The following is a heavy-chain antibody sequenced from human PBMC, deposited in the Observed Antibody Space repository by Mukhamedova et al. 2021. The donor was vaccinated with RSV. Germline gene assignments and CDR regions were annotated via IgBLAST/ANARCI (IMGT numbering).Heavy chain of an antibody. J-gene: IGHJ4*02. CDR3: ARRGGYSYGWGYYFDY. CDR2: INHSGST. Sequence: GWIWEINHSGSTNYNPSLKSRVTISVDTSKNQFSLKLSSVTAADTAVYYCARRGGYSYGWGYYFDYWGQGTLVTVSS. D-gene: IGHD5-18*01. V-gene: IGHV4-34*01.